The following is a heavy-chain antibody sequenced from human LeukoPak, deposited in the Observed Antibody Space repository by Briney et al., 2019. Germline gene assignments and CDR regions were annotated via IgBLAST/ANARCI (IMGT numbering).Heavy chain of an antibody. CDR3: ARDLYYYDSSGYYVEGAFDI. Sequence: SETLSLTCTVSGGSISSYYWSWIRQPPGKGLEWIGYIYYSGSTNYNPSLKSRVTISVDTSKNQFSLKLSSVTAADTAVYYCARDLYYYDSSGYYVEGAFDIWGQGTMVTVSS. CDR2: IYYSGST. J-gene: IGHJ3*02. D-gene: IGHD3-22*01. CDR1: GGSISSYY. V-gene: IGHV4-59*01.